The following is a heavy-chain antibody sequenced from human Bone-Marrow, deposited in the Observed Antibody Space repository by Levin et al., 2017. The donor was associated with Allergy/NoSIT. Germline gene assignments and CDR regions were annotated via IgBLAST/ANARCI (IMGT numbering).Heavy chain of an antibody. D-gene: IGHD6-13*01. CDR2: ISGSGGPT. Sequence: GESLKISCAASGFRFNDYAMSWVRQAPGKGLEWVSAISGSGGPTYYADVEKRRFTLSRDNPKNTLYLRMNSLSAEDTAVYFCAKDRGKGAASRPTSWGQGTLVTVSS. CDR3: AKDRGKGAASRPTS. CDR1: GFRFNDYA. J-gene: IGHJ5*02. V-gene: IGHV3-23*01.